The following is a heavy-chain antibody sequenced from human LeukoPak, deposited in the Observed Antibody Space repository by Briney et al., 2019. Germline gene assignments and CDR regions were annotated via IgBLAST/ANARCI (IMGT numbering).Heavy chain of an antibody. CDR2: IKSDGSVT. CDR1: GFTFSSYW. Sequence: GGSLRLSCAASGFTFSSYWMHWVRQAPGEGLVRVSRIKSDGSVTWYADSVKGRFTISRDNAKNMLYLQMNSLRDEDTAVYFCARDHDAVGTTIDHWGQGTLVTVSS. D-gene: IGHD1-14*01. J-gene: IGHJ4*02. CDR3: ARDHDAVGTTIDH. V-gene: IGHV3-74*01.